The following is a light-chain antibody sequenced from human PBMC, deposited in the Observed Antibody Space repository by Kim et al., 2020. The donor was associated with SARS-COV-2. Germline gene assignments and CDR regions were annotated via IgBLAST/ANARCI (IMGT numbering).Light chain of an antibody. V-gene: IGLV3-21*04. Sequence: APGKTARITCGGNNIGSESVHWYQQKPGQAPVLVIYYGSDRPSGTPERFSGFNSGNTATLTIRRVEAGDEADYYCQVWNNSGDHWVFGGGTQLTVL. J-gene: IGLJ3*02. CDR2: YGS. CDR1: NIGSES. CDR3: QVWNNSGDHWV.